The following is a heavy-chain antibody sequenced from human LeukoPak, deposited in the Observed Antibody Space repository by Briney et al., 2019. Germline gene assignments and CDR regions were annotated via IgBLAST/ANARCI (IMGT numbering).Heavy chain of an antibody. CDR1: GYTFTGYY. V-gene: IGHV1-2*06. CDR2: INPNSGGT. D-gene: IGHD3-22*01. CDR3: ARVKGWYYYDSSGLYDAFDI. J-gene: IGHJ3*02. Sequence: GASVKVSCKASGYTFTGYYMHWVRQAPGRGLEWMGRINPNSGGTNYAQKFQGRVTMTRDTSISTAYMELSRLRSDDTAVYYCARVKGWYYYDSSGLYDAFDIWGRGTMVTVSS.